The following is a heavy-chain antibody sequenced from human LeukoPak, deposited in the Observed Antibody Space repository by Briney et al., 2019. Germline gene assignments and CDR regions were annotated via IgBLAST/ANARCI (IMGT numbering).Heavy chain of an antibody. CDR1: GGSISSYY. Sequence: SETLSLTCTVSGGSISSYYWSWIRQPPGKGLEWIGYIYYSGSTNYNPSLKSRVTISVDTSKNQFSLKLSSVTAADSAVYYCARDRGGAYGDYGYYYYYGMDVWGKGTTVTVSS. D-gene: IGHD4-17*01. CDR2: IYYSGST. CDR3: ARDRGGAYGDYGYYYYYGMDV. J-gene: IGHJ6*04. V-gene: IGHV4-59*01.